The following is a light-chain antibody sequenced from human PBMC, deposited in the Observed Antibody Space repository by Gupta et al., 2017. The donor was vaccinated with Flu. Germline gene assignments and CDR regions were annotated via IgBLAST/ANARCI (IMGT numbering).Light chain of an antibody. CDR2: DVR. V-gene: IGLV2-11*01. Sequence: SVTISCTGTSSDVGDHNYVSWFQHHPDKVPKLLIYDVRKRPSGVPDRFSGSKSGNTASLTISGLQTEDEADYYCCSYAGSFTYVFGTGTKVTVL. J-gene: IGLJ1*01. CDR1: SSDVGDHNY. CDR3: CSYAGSFTYV.